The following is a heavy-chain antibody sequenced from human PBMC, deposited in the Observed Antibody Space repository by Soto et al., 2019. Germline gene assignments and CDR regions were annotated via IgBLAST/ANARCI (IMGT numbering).Heavy chain of an antibody. J-gene: IGHJ6*02. CDR2: IYPGDSDT. Sequence: GESLNISCTGSGSSFNTYWIAWVRQTPGEGLEWMGIIYPGDSDTRYSPSFQGRVTISADKSISTAYLQWSSLRASDTAMYYCARGGSSSTYYYDPMDVWGQGTTVTVSS. CDR3: ARGGSSSTYYYDPMDV. V-gene: IGHV5-51*01. D-gene: IGHD6-6*01. CDR1: GSSFNTYW.